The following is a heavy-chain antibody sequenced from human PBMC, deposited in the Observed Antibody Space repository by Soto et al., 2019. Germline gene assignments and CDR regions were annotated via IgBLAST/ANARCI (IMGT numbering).Heavy chain of an antibody. Sequence: PGGSLRLSCAASGFTFTSFAVSWVRQAPGKGLEWVSAISGSGGSTYYADSVKGRFTISRENSKNTLYLQMNSLRAEDTAVYYCAKDIAAAGTSGKYFDYWGQGTLVTVSS. J-gene: IGHJ4*02. CDR2: ISGSGGST. CDR3: AKDIAAAGTSGKYFDY. V-gene: IGHV3-23*01. D-gene: IGHD6-13*01. CDR1: GFTFTSFA.